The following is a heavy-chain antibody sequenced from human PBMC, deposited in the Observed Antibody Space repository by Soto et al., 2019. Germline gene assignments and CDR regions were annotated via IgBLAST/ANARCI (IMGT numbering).Heavy chain of an antibody. Sequence: GASVKVSCKASGGTFSSYAISWVRQAPGQGLEWMGGIIPIFGTANYAQKFQGRVTITADESTSTAYMELSSLRSEDTAVYYCANIVGAHTRSGYNWFDPWGQGTLVTVSS. D-gene: IGHD1-26*01. CDR2: IIPIFGTA. CDR1: GGTFSSYA. J-gene: IGHJ5*02. V-gene: IGHV1-69*13. CDR3: ANIVGAHTRSGYNWFDP.